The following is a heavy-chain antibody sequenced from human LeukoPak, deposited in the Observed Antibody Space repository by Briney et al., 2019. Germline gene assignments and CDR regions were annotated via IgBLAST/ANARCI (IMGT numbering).Heavy chain of an antibody. CDR3: ARLDSSSWRDVLDI. J-gene: IGHJ3*02. V-gene: IGHV4-34*01. D-gene: IGHD6-13*01. CDR1: GGSFRVYY. Sequence: PETLSLTFAVYGGSFRVYYWSGIPRPPGKGLVCIGEIYHRGSINYNPSVKSRVTISVDKSMNQFALKLSSVTGADTAVYYCARLDSSSWRDVLDIWGQGTIVSVSS. CDR2: IYHRGSI.